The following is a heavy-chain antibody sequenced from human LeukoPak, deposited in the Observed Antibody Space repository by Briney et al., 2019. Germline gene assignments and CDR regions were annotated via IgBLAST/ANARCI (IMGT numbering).Heavy chain of an antibody. D-gene: IGHD3-16*01. V-gene: IGHV4-34*01. CDR2: INHSGST. J-gene: IGHJ4*02. Sequence: QPSETLSLTCAVYGGSFSGYYWSWIRQPPGKGLEWIGEINHSGSTNYNPSLKSRVTISVDTSKNQFSLKLSSVTAADTAVYYCAREPWGYYFDYWGQGTRVTVSS. CDR1: GGSFSGYY. CDR3: AREPWGYYFDY.